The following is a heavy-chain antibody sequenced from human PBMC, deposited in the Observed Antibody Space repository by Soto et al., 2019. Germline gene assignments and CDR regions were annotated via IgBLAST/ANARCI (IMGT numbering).Heavy chain of an antibody. J-gene: IGHJ4*02. CDR1: GFIFTRYS. Sequence: GGSLRLSCAASGFIFTRYSMNWVRQAPGKGLEWVSSISSTTNYIYYGDSMKGRFTISRDNAKNSLSLEMNSLRAEDTAVYYCARESEDLTSNFDYWGQGTLVTVSS. CDR3: ARESEDLTSNFDY. V-gene: IGHV3-21*06. CDR2: ISSTTNYI.